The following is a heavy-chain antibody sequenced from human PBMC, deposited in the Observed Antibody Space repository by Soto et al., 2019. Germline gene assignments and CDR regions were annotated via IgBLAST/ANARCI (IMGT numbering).Heavy chain of an antibody. D-gene: IGHD3-3*01. CDR2: IYPSDSDT. V-gene: IGHV5-51*01. J-gene: IGHJ4*02. Sequence: GEALQISCKGSRYNIAGYWIAWVRQMPGKGLELMGIIYPSDSDTRYRPSFQGQVTISADKSISSAYLQWSSLRASDTAMYYCARGGVSTRTFDYWGQGTPVTVS. CDR3: ARGGVSTRTFDY. CDR1: RYNIAGYW.